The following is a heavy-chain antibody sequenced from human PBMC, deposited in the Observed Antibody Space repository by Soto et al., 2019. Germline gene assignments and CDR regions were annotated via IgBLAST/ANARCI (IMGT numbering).Heavy chain of an antibody. V-gene: IGHV3-48*01. Sequence: GSLRPSCAASGFTFSSYSMNWVRQAPGKGLEWVSYISSSSSTIYYADSVKGRFTISRDNAKNSLYLQMNSLRAEDTAVYYCARWSYYDFWSGYYTDPYYYYGMDVWGQGTTVTVSS. CDR3: ARWSYYDFWSGYYTDPYYYYGMDV. J-gene: IGHJ6*02. D-gene: IGHD3-3*01. CDR1: GFTFSSYS. CDR2: ISSSSSTI.